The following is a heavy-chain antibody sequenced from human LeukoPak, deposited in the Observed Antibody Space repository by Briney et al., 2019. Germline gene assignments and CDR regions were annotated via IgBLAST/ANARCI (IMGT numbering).Heavy chain of an antibody. D-gene: IGHD2-21*02. Sequence: GESPKISCQGSGYSFTDYWIGWVRQMPGKGLERMGIIYPGDSDTRYSPSFQGQVTFSADKCTSTAYLQWSSLKPSDSATYYCARGLIKGDSRSAFDIWGQGTMVTVSS. CDR1: GYSFTDYW. CDR2: IYPGDSDT. V-gene: IGHV5-51*01. CDR3: ARGLIKGDSRSAFDI. J-gene: IGHJ3*02.